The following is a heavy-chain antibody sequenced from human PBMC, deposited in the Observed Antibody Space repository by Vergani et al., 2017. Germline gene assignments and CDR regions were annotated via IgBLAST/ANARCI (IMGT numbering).Heavy chain of an antibody. CDR2: IYYSGST. J-gene: IGHJ5*02. Sequence: QVQLQELGPGLVKPSQILSLTCTVPGGSISSGYYYWSWLRQPPGKGLEWIGYIYYSGSTYYNPSLKSRVTISVDTSKNQFSLKLSSVTAADAAVYYCARTPTTRGXFDPWGQGTLVTVSS. CDR3: ARTPTTRGXFDP. V-gene: IGHV4-30-4*01. CDR1: GGSISSGYYY. D-gene: IGHD4-17*01.